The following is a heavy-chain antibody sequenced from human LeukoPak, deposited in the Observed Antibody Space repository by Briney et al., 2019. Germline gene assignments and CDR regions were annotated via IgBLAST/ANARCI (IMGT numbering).Heavy chain of an antibody. V-gene: IGHV4-61*01. CDR1: GGSVSSGSYY. CDR2: IYYSGST. Sequence: PSETLSLTCTVSGGSVSSGSYYWSWIRQPPGKGLEWIGYIYYSGSTNYNPSLKSRVTISVDTSKNQFSLKLSSVTAADTAVYYCARDQGQWLVTGYGMDVWGQGTTVTVSS. J-gene: IGHJ6*02. CDR3: ARDQGQWLVTGYGMDV. D-gene: IGHD6-19*01.